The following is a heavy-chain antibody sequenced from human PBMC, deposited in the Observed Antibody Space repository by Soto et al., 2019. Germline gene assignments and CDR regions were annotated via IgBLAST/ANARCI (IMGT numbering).Heavy chain of an antibody. V-gene: IGHV3-9*01. D-gene: IGHD3-3*01. J-gene: IGHJ3*02. CDR1: GFTFDDYA. CDR3: AKAYYDFWSGPRPFDI. Sequence: LRLSCAASGFTFDDYAMHWVRQAPGKGLEWVSGISWNSGSIGYADSVKGRFTISRDNAKNSLYLQMNSLRAEDTALYYCAKAYYDFWSGPRPFDIWGQGTMVTVSS. CDR2: ISWNSGSI.